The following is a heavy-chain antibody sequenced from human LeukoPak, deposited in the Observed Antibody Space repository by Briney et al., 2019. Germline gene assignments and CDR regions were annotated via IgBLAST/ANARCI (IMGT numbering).Heavy chain of an antibody. D-gene: IGHD6-6*01. CDR3: ARGRIAARGYFDY. Sequence: ASVKVSCKASGYTFTSYAMHWVRQAPGQRLEWMGWINAGNGNTKYSQKFQGRVTITRDTSASTAYMELSSLRSEDTAVYYCARGRIAARGYFDYWGQGTLVTVSS. V-gene: IGHV1-3*01. CDR1: GYTFTSYA. CDR2: INAGNGNT. J-gene: IGHJ4*02.